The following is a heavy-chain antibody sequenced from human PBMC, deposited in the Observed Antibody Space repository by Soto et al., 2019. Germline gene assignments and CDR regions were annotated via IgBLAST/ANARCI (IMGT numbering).Heavy chain of an antibody. V-gene: IGHV1-18*01. CDR1: GYTFTSYG. Sequence: ASVKVSCKASGYTFTSYGISWVRQAPGQGLEWMGWISAYNGNTNYAQKLQGRVTMTTDTSTSTAYMELRSLRSDATAVYYCARRAYNWNYGSYYYGMDVWGQGNTVTVS. CDR3: ARRAYNWNYGSYYYGMDV. CDR2: ISAYNGNT. D-gene: IGHD1-7*01. J-gene: IGHJ6*02.